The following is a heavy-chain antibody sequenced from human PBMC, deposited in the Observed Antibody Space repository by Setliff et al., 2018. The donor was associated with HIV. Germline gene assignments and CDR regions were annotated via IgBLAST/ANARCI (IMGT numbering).Heavy chain of an antibody. D-gene: IGHD3-16*02. V-gene: IGHV4-34*01. J-gene: IGHJ4*02. Sequence: SETLSLTCAVYGGSFSGYYWNWIRQPPGKGLEWIGEINHSGSTSYNPSLRSRVTMSIDASKNHFSLKLTSVTAADTAVHYFARAMITFGGVIVHDYWGQGTLVTVSS. CDR1: GGSFSGYY. CDR2: INHSGST. CDR3: ARAMITFGGVIVHDY.